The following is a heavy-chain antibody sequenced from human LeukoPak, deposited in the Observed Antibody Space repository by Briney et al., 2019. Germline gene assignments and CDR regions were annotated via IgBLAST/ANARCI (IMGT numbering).Heavy chain of an antibody. Sequence: PSETLSLTCTVSGGSISSSSYDWGWIRQPPGKGREWIGGIYYSEDTYYNPYLKSRRVPISVDTSKNQFSLRLSSVTAADTDVYYCARHQWHYYYYMGVWGKGSTVTASS. CDR2: IYYSEDT. D-gene: IGHD6-19*01. V-gene: IGHV4-39*01. CDR3: ARHQWHYYYYMGV. J-gene: IGHJ6*03. CDR1: GGSISSSSYD.